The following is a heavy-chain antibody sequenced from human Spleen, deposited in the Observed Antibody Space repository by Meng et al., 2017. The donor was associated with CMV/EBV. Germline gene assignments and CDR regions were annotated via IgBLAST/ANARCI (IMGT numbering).Heavy chain of an antibody. CDR1: GGFFSGYY. Sequence: CAVSGGFFSGYYWNWIRQPPGKGLEWIGEINHSGSSNYNPSLKSRVTISVDTSQSQFSLNLRSVTAADTAVYYCAKGRGLTTTYYFDYWGQGTLVTVSS. CDR3: AKGRGLTTTYYFDY. D-gene: IGHD1-1*01. V-gene: IGHV4-34*01. J-gene: IGHJ4*02. CDR2: INHSGSS.